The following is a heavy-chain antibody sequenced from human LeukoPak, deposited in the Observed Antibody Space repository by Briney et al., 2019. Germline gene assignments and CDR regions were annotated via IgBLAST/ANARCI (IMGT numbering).Heavy chain of an antibody. CDR1: GGSISSYY. CDR2: IYYSGST. CDR3: ARAPSWFGEYYYYYGMDV. V-gene: IGHV4-59*01. Sequence: SETLSLTCTVSGGSISSYYWSWIRQPPGKGLEWIGYIYYSGSTNYNPSLKSRVTISVDTSKNQSSLKLSSVTAADTAVYYCARAPSWFGEYYYYYGMDVWGQGTTVTVSS. J-gene: IGHJ6*02. D-gene: IGHD3-10*01.